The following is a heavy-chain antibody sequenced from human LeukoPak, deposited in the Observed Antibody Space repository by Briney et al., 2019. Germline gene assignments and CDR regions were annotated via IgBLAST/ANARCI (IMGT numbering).Heavy chain of an antibody. CDR3: ARDGVAARPGYYYYYYMDV. D-gene: IGHD6-6*01. CDR1: GGTFSSYT. CDR2: IIPILGIA. J-gene: IGHJ6*03. Sequence: SVKVSCKASGGTFSSYTISWVRQAPGQGLEWMGRIIPILGIANYAQKFQGRVTITADKSTSTAYMELSSPRSEDTAVYYCARDGVAARPGYYYYYYMDVWGKGTTVTVSS. V-gene: IGHV1-69*04.